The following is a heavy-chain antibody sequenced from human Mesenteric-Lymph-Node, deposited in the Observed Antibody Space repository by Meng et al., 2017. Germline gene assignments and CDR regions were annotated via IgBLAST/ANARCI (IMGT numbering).Heavy chain of an antibody. Sequence: EVQLVESGGGLVQPGGSLRLSCAASGFTFNDHYMDWVRQAPGKGLEWVGRITNTPNRYPTNYAASVKGRFTISRDDSKNSLYLEMNSLKIEDTAVYYCARDTSTSLDYWGQGALVTVSS. CDR2: ITNTPNRYPT. V-gene: IGHV3-72*01. D-gene: IGHD2/OR15-2a*01. CDR1: GFTFNDHY. J-gene: IGHJ4*02. CDR3: ARDTSTSLDY.